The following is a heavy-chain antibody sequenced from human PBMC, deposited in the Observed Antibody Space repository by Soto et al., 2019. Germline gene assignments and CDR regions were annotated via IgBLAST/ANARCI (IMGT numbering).Heavy chain of an antibody. D-gene: IGHD3-22*01. J-gene: IGHJ6*02. V-gene: IGHV3-48*02. Sequence: SLRLSCAASGFTFSSYSMNWVRQAPGKGLEWVSYISSSSTIYYADSVKGRFTISRDNAKNSLYLQMNSLRDEDTAVYYCAREDYYDSSGYQYGMDVWGQGTTVTVSS. CDR3: AREDYYDSSGYQYGMDV. CDR2: ISSSSTI. CDR1: GFTFSSYS.